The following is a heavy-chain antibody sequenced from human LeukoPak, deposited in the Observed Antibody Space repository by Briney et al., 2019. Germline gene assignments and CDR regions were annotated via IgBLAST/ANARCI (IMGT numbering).Heavy chain of an antibody. Sequence: GASVKVSCKASGYTFTSYAMHWVRQAPGQRLEWMGWINAGNGNTKYSQKFQGRVTITRDTSASTAYMELSSLRSEDTAVYYCARDLGIVGATPLDYWGQGTLVTVSS. CDR3: ARDLGIVGATPLDY. CDR1: GYTFTSYA. V-gene: IGHV1-3*01. D-gene: IGHD1-26*01. CDR2: INAGNGNT. J-gene: IGHJ4*02.